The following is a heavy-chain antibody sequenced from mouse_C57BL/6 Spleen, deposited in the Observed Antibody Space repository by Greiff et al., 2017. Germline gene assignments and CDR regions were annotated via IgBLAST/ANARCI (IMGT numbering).Heavy chain of an antibody. Sequence: VQLQQPGAELVRPGSSVKLSCKASGYTFTSYWMHWVKQRPIQGLEWIGNIDPSDSETHYNQKFKDKATLTVDKSSSTAYMQLSSLTSEDSAVYYCARGGTTVVAPDFDYWGQGTTLTVSS. CDR2: IDPSDSET. J-gene: IGHJ2*01. CDR1: GYTFTSYW. V-gene: IGHV1-52*01. CDR3: ARGGTTVVAPDFDY. D-gene: IGHD1-1*01.